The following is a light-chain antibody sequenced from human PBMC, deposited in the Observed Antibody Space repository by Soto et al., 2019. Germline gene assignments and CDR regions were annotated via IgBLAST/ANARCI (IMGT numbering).Light chain of an antibody. CDR2: GAS. CDR3: QQYGSSPFT. CDR1: QSVSSSY. V-gene: IGKV3-20*01. Sequence: EIVLTQSPGTLSLSPGERATLSCRASQSVSSSYLAWCLHKPGQAPRLLISGASSRATGIPDRFSGSGSGTDFTLTISRLEPEEFAVYYCQQYGSSPFTFGGGTKVDIK. J-gene: IGKJ4*01.